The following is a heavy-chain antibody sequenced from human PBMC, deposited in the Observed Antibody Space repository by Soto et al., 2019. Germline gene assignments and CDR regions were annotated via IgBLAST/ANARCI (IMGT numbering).Heavy chain of an antibody. CDR1: GGTFSSYA. CDR3: ARDSTMVRGVIINGPFDY. V-gene: IGHV1-69*01. Sequence: QVQLVQSGAEVKKPGSSVKVSCKASGGTFSSYAISWVRQAPGQGLEWMGGIIPIFGTANYAQKFQGRVTITADESTSTAYMELSSLRSEDTAVHYCARDSTMVRGVIINGPFDYWGQGTLVTVSS. D-gene: IGHD3-10*01. CDR2: IIPIFGTA. J-gene: IGHJ4*02.